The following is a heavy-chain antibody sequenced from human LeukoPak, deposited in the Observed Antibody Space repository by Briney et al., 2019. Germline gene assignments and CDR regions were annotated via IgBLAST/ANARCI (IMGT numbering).Heavy chain of an antibody. CDR2: INPHDAGT. CDR3: ARDRGPSFRGSFDV. D-gene: IGHD6-25*01. J-gene: IGHJ4*02. CDR1: GYSFTIYY. Sequence: ASVKVSCKTSGYSFTIYYLHWVRQAPGQELEWMGMINPHDAGTHYAQSFQGRLTMTAETSTGTMYVDPSSLKSEDRAVYYCARDRGPSFRGSFDVWGQGTQVTVSS. V-gene: IGHV1-46*01.